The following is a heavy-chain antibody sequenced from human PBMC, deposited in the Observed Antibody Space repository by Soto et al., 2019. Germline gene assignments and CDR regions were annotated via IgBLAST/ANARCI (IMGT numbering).Heavy chain of an antibody. CDR2: IYHSGST. J-gene: IGHJ5*02. V-gene: IGHV4-4*02. CDR1: GGSISSSNW. Sequence: SETMSLTCAVSGGSISSSNWLRWVRQPPGKGLEWIGEIYHSGSTNYNPFLKSRVTISVDKSKNQFSLKLSSVTAADTAVYYCARVWTTVTNWFDPWGQGTLVTSPQ. D-gene: IGHD4-17*01. CDR3: ARVWTTVTNWFDP.